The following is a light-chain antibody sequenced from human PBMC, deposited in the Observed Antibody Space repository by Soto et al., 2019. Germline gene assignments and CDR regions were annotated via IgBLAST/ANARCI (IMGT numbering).Light chain of an antibody. CDR2: GAS. CDR3: QQDGSSPPYT. J-gene: IGKJ2*01. CDR1: QSVISNY. V-gene: IGKV3-20*01. Sequence: VLTQSPGTLSLSPGERATLSCRASQSVISNYLDWYQQKPGQAPRLLIYGASSRATGIPDRFSGSGSGTDFTLTISRLEPEDFAVYYCQQDGSSPPYTFGQGTKLEIK.